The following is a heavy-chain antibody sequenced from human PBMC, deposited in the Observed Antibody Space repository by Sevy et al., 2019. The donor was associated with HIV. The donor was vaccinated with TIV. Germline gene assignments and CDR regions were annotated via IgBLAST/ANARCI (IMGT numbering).Heavy chain of an antibody. CDR3: ARDSDFGQDKYYYYGMDV. D-gene: IGHD3-3*01. Sequence: ASVKVSCKASGYTFTSYGISWVRQAPGQGLEWMGWIRAYNGNTNYAQKLQGRVTMTTDTSTSTAYMELRTLRSDDTAVYYCARDSDFGQDKYYYYGMDVWGQGTTVTVSS. CDR1: GYTFTSYG. V-gene: IGHV1-18*01. CDR2: IRAYNGNT. J-gene: IGHJ6*02.